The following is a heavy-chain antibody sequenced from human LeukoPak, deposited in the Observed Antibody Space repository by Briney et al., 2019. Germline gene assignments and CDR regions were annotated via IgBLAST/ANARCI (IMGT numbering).Heavy chain of an antibody. CDR1: GGTFSSYA. J-gene: IGHJ3*02. D-gene: IGHD3-22*01. V-gene: IGHV1-69*13. Sequence: GASVKVSCKASGGTFSSYAISRVRQAPGQGLEWMGGIIPIFGTANYAQKFQGRVTITADESTSTAYMELSSLRSEDTAVYYCARGYDSDAFDIWGQGTMVTVSS. CDR3: ARGYDSDAFDI. CDR2: IIPIFGTA.